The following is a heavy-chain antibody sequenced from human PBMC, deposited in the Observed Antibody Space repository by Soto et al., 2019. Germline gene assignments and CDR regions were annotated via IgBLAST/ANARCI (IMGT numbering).Heavy chain of an antibody. D-gene: IGHD2-2*01. CDR2: ISGSGATT. V-gene: IGHV3-23*01. Sequence: EVHLLESGGNLVQPGRSLRLSCVASGFNFSYNAMSWVRQAPGKGLQWVSTISGSGATTYYADSVKGRFTISRDNSKNTVFLHMTSLRAEDTALYYCAKWTDTVVEAALAGGAFDIWGQGTTVTVSS. J-gene: IGHJ3*02. CDR1: GFNFSYNA. CDR3: AKWTDTVVEAALAGGAFDI.